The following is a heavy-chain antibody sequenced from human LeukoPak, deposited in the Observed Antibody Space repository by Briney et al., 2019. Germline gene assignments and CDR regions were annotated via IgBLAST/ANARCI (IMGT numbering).Heavy chain of an antibody. CDR3: ARRDSTGWYSLDY. V-gene: IGHV3-11*03. Sequence: GGSLRLSCAASGFTFSDYYMSWIRQAPGKGLEWVSSISSESSGTYYADSVKGRFTISRENSKSTLHLQMNNLRAEDTATYYCARRDSTGWYSLDYWGQGIMVTVS. J-gene: IGHJ4*02. CDR2: ISSESSGT. D-gene: IGHD6-19*01. CDR1: GFTFSDYY.